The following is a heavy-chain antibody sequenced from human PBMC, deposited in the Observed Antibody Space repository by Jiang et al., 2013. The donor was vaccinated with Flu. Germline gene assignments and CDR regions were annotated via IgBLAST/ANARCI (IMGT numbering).Heavy chain of an antibody. CDR1: GGSISSYY. D-gene: IGHD3-22*01. Sequence: ETLSLTCTVSGGSISSYYWSWIRQPPGKGLEWIGYIYYSGSTNYNPSLKSRVTISVDTSKNQFSLKLSSVTAADTAVYYCARARYDSSGYSPWFDPWGQGTLVTVSS. CDR2: IYYSGST. J-gene: IGHJ5*02. CDR3: ARARYDSSGYSPWFDP. V-gene: IGHV4-59*01.